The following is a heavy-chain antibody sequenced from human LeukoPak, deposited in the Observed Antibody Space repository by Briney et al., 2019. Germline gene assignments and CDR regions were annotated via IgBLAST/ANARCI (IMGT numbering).Heavy chain of an antibody. CDR1: GGSISSYY. D-gene: IGHD2-21*02. Sequence: PSETLSLTCTVSGGSISSYYWSWIRQPPGKGLEWIGYIYYSGSTNCNPSLKSRVTISVDTSKNQFSLKLSSVTAADTAVYYCARDFAYCGGDCYSGSAFDIWGQGTMVTVSS. V-gene: IGHV4-59*12. J-gene: IGHJ3*02. CDR2: IYYSGST. CDR3: ARDFAYCGGDCYSGSAFDI.